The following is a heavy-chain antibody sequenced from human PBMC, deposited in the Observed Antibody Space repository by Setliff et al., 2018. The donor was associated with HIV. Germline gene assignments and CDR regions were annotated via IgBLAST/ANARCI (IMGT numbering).Heavy chain of an antibody. CDR3: ASGTYYNGGHLPLDS. D-gene: IGHD2-8*01. J-gene: IGHJ4*02. V-gene: IGHV4-34*01. CDR2: INHSGNI. Sequence: LSLTCAVYGGAFNDYYWNWIRQPPGEGLQWMWEINHSGNINYNPSLRSRVTMSVDTSKKQFSLNVTSVSAADTAVYYCASGTYYNGGHLPLDSWGQGALVTVSS. CDR1: GGAFNDYY.